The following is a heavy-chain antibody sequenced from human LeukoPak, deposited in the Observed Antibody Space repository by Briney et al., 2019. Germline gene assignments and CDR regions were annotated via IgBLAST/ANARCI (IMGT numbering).Heavy chain of an antibody. V-gene: IGHV4-39*07. D-gene: IGHD3-10*01. Sequence: SETLSLTCTVSGGSLSSSSYYWGWIRQPPGKGLEWIGSIYYSGSTYYNPSLKSRVTISVDTSKNQFSLKLSSVTAADTAVYYCARLDYGSGSYYNQYYGMDVWGQGTTVTVSS. CDR1: GGSLSSSSYY. CDR2: IYYSGST. J-gene: IGHJ6*02. CDR3: ARLDYGSGSYYNQYYGMDV.